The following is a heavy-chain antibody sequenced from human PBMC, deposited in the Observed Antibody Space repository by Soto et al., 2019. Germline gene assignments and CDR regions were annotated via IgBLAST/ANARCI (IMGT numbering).Heavy chain of an antibody. CDR1: GFTFSSYA. Sequence: PGGSLRLSCAASGFTFSSYAMHWVRQAPGKGLEWVAVISYDGSKKYYADSVKGRFTISRDNSKNTLYLQMNSLTTEDTAVYYCARDSKAVALAFDYWGQGALLNVSS. V-gene: IGHV3-30-3*01. J-gene: IGHJ4*02. CDR2: ISYDGSKK. CDR3: ARDSKAVALAFDY. D-gene: IGHD2-21*01.